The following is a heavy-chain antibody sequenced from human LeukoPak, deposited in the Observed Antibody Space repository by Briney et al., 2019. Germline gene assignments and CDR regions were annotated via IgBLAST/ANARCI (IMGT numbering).Heavy chain of an antibody. CDR3: ASGIPLDAFDI. Sequence: ASVRVSCKTSGYTFTDYNLHWVRQAPGQRLEWMGIIKPSGGDTSYAQTFQGRVTMTRDTSTSTVYMELSSLRSEDTAVYYCASGIPLDAFDIWGQGTMVTVSS. D-gene: IGHD1-1*01. J-gene: IGHJ3*02. V-gene: IGHV1-46*01. CDR1: GYTFTDYN. CDR2: IKPSGGDT.